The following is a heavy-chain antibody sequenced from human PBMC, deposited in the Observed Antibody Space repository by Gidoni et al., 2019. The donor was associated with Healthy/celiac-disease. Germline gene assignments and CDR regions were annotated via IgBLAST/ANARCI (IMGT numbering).Heavy chain of an antibody. Sequence: EVQLLESGGGLVQPGGSLRLSCAASGFTFSSYAMSWVRPAPGKGLGWVSAISGSGGSTYYADSVKGRFTISRDNSKNTLYLQMNSLRAEDTAVYYCALADWQQAVPYYYGMDVWGQGTTVTVSS. CDR1: GFTFSSYA. D-gene: IGHD6-13*01. V-gene: IGHV3-23*01. J-gene: IGHJ6*02. CDR3: ALADWQQAVPYYYGMDV. CDR2: ISGSGGST.